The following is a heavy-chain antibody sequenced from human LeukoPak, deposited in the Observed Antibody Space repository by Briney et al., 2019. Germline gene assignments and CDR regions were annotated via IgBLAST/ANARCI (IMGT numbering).Heavy chain of an antibody. D-gene: IGHD3-3*01. V-gene: IGHV1-69*04. CDR2: IIPILGIA. J-gene: IGHJ6*02. CDR1: GGTFSSYA. CDR3: AGERDYDFWSGSYYYGMDV. Sequence: GSSVKVSCKASGGTFSSYAIIWVRQAPGQGLEWMGRIIPILGIANYAQKFQGRVTTTADKSTSTAYMELSSLRSEDTAVYYCAGERDYDFWSGSYYYGMDVWGQGTTVTVSS.